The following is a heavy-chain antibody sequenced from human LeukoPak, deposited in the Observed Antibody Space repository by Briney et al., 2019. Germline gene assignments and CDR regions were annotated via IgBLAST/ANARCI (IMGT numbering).Heavy chain of an antibody. CDR2: INPNSGGT. J-gene: IGHJ6*03. CDR3: ARDGVVISGVPVRYYYYMDV. D-gene: IGHD3-3*01. V-gene: IGHV1-2*02. CDR1: GYTFTGYY. Sequence: ASVKVSCKASGYTFTGYYMHWVRQAPGQGLEWMGWINPNSGGTNYAQKFQGRVTMTRDTSISTAYMELSRLRSDDTAVYYRARDGVVISGVPVRYYYYMDVWGKGTTVTVSS.